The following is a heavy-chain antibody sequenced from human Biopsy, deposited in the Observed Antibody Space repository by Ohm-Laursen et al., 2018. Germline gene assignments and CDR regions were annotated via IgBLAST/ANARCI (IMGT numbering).Heavy chain of an antibody. V-gene: IGHV4-39*01. CDR1: GDSISSSTYY. CDR2: IRNT. CDR3: AQTRNDYGGFYFDY. Sequence: SDTLSLTCSVSGDSISSSTYYWGWIRQPPGKGLEWIGTIRNTYFRTSLKSRVTMSVDTSKNHFSRKLISVTAADTGVYYCAQTRNDYGGFYFDYWGRGTLVTVSS. J-gene: IGHJ4*02. D-gene: IGHD4/OR15-4a*01.